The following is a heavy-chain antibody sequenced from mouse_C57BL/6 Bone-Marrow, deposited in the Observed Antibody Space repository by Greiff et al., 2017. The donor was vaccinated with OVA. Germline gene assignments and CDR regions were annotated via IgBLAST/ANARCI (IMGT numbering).Heavy chain of an antibody. V-gene: IGHV1-50*01. Sequence: QVQLKQPGAELVKPGASVKLSCKASGYTFTSYWMQWVKQRPGQGLEWIGEIDPSDSYTNYNQKFKGKATLTVATSSSTAYMQLSSLTSEDSAVYYCARLGYSNSYWGQGTTLTVSS. CDR1: GYTFTSYW. CDR2: IDPSDSYT. D-gene: IGHD2-5*01. J-gene: IGHJ2*01. CDR3: ARLGYSNSY.